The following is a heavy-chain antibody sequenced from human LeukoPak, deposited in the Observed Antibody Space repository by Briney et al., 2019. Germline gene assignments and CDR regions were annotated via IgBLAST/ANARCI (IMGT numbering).Heavy chain of an antibody. CDR2: IYPGDSDT. CDR1: GYTFTNYW. CDR3: ARRWYFGSEKYYAFDY. Sequence: GESLKISCQASGYTFTNYWIGWVRQMPGKALEWMGIIYPGDSDTRYSPSFQGQVTISADKSISAACLQWNSLKASDTAMYYCARRWYFGSEKYYAFDYWGQGTLVTVSS. J-gene: IGHJ4*02. V-gene: IGHV5-51*01. D-gene: IGHD3-10*01.